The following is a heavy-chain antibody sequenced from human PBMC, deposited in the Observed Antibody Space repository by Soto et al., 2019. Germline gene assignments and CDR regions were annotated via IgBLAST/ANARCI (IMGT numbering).Heavy chain of an antibody. Sequence: GGSLRLSCAASGFTFSNYWMSWVRQVPGKGLEWVANIKQDGSESNYADSVKGRFTISRDNAENSLYLQMTSLRAEDTAVYYCASARHIGPWGQGTLVTVSS. CDR2: IKQDGSES. CDR1: GFTFSNYW. V-gene: IGHV3-7*01. CDR3: ASARHIGP. D-gene: IGHD2-21*01. J-gene: IGHJ5*02.